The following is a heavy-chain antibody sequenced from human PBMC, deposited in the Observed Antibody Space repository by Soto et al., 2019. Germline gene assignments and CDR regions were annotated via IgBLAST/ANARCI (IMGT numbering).Heavy chain of an antibody. D-gene: IGHD5-18*01. V-gene: IGHV1-69*06. Sequence: SVKVSCKASGGTFSSYAISWVRQAPGQGLEWMGGIIPIFGTANYAQKFQGRVTITADKSTSTAYMELSSLRSEDTAVYYCARSLGTRGYSYGYDYWGQGTLVIVSS. CDR2: IIPIFGTA. CDR3: ARSLGTRGYSYGYDY. J-gene: IGHJ4*02. CDR1: GGTFSSYA.